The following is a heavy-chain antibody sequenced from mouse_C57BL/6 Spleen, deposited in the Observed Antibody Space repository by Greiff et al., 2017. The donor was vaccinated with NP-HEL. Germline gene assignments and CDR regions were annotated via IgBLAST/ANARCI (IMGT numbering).Heavy chain of an antibody. D-gene: IGHD1-1*01. CDR1: GYTFTSYW. V-gene: IGHV1-59*01. CDR3: ARSHYYGSSYRAMDY. Sequence: QVQLQQSGAELVRPGTSVKLSCKASGYTFTSYWMHWVKQRPGQGLEWIGVIDPSDSYTNYNQKFKGKATLTVDTSSSTAYMQLSSLTSEDSAVYYCARSHYYGSSYRAMDYWGQGTSVTVSS. J-gene: IGHJ4*01. CDR2: IDPSDSYT.